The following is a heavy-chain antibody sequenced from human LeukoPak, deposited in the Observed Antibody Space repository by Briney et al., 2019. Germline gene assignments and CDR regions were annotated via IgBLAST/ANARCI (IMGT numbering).Heavy chain of an antibody. D-gene: IGHD3-3*01. Sequence: SETLSLTCTVSGYSISSGYYWGWIRPPPGKGLEWIGYIYYSGSTNYNPSLKSRVTISVDTSKNQFSLKLSSVTAADTAVYYCARAAPYYDFDYYMDVWGKGTTVTVSS. V-gene: IGHV4-38-2*02. CDR3: ARAAPYYDFDYYMDV. CDR1: GYSISSGYY. J-gene: IGHJ6*03. CDR2: IYYSGST.